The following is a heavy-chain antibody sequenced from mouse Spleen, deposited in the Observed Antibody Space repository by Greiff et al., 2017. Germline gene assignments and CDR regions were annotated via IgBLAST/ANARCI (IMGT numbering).Heavy chain of an antibody. D-gene: IGHD1-2*01. CDR3: ARDYYYGNPLDY. CDR2: IWAGGST. V-gene: IGHV2-9*02. CDR1: GFSLTSYG. Sequence: VHLVESGPGLVQPSQSLSITCTVSGFSLTSYGVHWVRQPPGKGLEWLGVIWAGGSTNYNSALMSRLSISKDNSKSQVFLKMNSLQTDDTAMYYCARDYYYGNPLDYWGQGTTLTVSS. J-gene: IGHJ2*01.